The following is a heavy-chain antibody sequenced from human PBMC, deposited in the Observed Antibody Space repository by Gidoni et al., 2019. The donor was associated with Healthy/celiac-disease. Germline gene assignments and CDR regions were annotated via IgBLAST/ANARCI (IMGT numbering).Heavy chain of an antibody. CDR2: TYYSGTT. J-gene: IGHJ4*02. Sequence: QLQLQESGPGLVKPSETLSLTCTVPGGPISSSNYFWGWIRQPPGKGLEWIGSTYYSGTTYYNPSLKSRVTISVDTSKNQFSLKLSSVTAADTAVYYCARQGLAVAGLGYWGQGTLVTVSS. V-gene: IGHV4-39*01. D-gene: IGHD6-19*01. CDR1: GGPISSSNYF. CDR3: ARQGLAVAGLGY.